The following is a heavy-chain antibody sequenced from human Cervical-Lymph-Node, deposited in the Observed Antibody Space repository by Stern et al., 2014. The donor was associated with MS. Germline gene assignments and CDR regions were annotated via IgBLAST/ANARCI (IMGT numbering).Heavy chain of an antibody. D-gene: IGHD4-17*01. J-gene: IGHJ3*02. V-gene: IGHV4-30-2*01. CDR2: IYHSGST. Sequence: QLQLQESGSGLVKPSQTLSLTCAVSGGSISSGDYSWSWIRQPPGKGLEWIGYIYHSGSTYYNPSLKSRVTISVDRSKTQFSLKLSSVTAADTAVYYCARSSTVTPNAFDIWGQGTMVTVSS. CDR3: ARSSTVTPNAFDI. CDR1: GGSISSGDYS.